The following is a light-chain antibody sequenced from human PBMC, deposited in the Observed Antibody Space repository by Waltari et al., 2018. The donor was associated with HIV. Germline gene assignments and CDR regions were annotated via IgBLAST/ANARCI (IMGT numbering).Light chain of an antibody. V-gene: IGKV3-15*01. Sequence: EIVMTQSPATLSVSPGERATLSCRASQSVCSNLAWYQQKPGQAPRLLIYGASTRATGIPARFSGSGSGTEFTLTISSLQSEDFAVYYCQQYNNWPPVYTFGQGTKLEIK. CDR2: GAS. CDR3: QQYNNWPPVYT. J-gene: IGKJ2*01. CDR1: QSVCSN.